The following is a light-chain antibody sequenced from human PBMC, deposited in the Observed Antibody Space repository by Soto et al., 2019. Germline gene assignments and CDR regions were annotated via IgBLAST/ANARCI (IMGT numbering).Light chain of an antibody. Sequence: QSVLTQPPSVSGSPGQSVTISCTGTSSDVGSYNRVSWYQQPPGTAPKLMIYEVTNRPSGVPVRFSGSKSANTASLTISGLQAEDDAYYYCTAYTSSRIWVFGGGTKLTVL. J-gene: IGLJ3*02. CDR3: TAYTSSRIWV. CDR1: SSDVGSYNR. CDR2: EVT. V-gene: IGLV2-18*02.